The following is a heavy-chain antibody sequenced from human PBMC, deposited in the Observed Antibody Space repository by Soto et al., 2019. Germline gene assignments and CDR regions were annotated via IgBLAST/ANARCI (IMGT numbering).Heavy chain of an antibody. CDR1: GGSISSNGFS. CDR3: ARHIFLEYHDILTGPGVVDS. CDR2: FPYSGST. V-gene: IGHV4-39*01. Sequence: QLQLQESGPGQVKPSETLSLTCTVSGGSISSNGFSWGWIRQPPGKGLEWIGSFPYSGSTNYSPSLKSRVTISVDTSKNQFSLRMRSVTAADTAVYYCARHIFLEYHDILTGPGVVDSWGRGTLVTVSS. J-gene: IGHJ4*02. D-gene: IGHD3-9*01.